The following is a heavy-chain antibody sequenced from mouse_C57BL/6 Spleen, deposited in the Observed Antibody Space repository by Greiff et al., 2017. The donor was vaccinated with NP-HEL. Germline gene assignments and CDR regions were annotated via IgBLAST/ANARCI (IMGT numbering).Heavy chain of an antibody. J-gene: IGHJ1*03. CDR2: ISYDGSN. CDR1: GYSITSGYY. CDR3: ARGFYYGSSYYWYFDV. V-gene: IGHV3-6*01. D-gene: IGHD1-1*01. Sequence: EVKLVESGPGLVKPSQSLSLTCSVTGYSITSGYYWNWIRQFPGNKLEWMGYISYDGSNNYNPSLKNRISITRDTSKNQFFLKLNSVTTEDTATYYCARGFYYGSSYYWYFDVWGTGTTVTVSS.